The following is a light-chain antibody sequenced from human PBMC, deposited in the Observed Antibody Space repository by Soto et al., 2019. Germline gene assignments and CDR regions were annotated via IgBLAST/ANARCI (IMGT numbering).Light chain of an antibody. J-gene: IGLJ2*01. CDR2: DND. Sequence: QSVLTQPPSVSAPPGQKVTISCSGSSSNIGNNYVFWYQQLPGTAPKLLIYDNDKRPSGIPDRFSGSKSGTSATLGITGLQTGDEADYYCATWDRSRSVGVFGGGTKLTVL. CDR3: ATWDRSRSVGV. V-gene: IGLV1-51*01. CDR1: SSNIGNNY.